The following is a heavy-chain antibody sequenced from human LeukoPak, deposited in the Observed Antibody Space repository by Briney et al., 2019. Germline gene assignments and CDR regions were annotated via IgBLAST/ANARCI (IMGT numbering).Heavy chain of an antibody. Sequence: PGGSLRLSCAASGFTFSSYSMNWVRQAPGKGLEWVSCIRSSSSTMYYADSVKGRFTISRDNAKNSLYLQMNSLRAEDTAVYYCVRDPEALDYWGQGTLVTVSS. CDR1: GFTFSSYS. CDR3: VRDPEALDY. CDR2: IRSSSSTM. V-gene: IGHV3-48*01. J-gene: IGHJ4*02.